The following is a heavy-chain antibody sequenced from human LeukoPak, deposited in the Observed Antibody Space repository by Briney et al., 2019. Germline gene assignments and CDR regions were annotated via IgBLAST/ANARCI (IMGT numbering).Heavy chain of an antibody. D-gene: IGHD5-18*01. J-gene: IGHJ4*02. V-gene: IGHV1-69*04. CDR2: IIPILGIA. CDR1: GGTFSSYA. Sequence: SVKVSCKASGGTFSSYAISWVRQAPGQGLEWMGRIIPILGIANYAQKFQGRVTITADKSTNTAYMGLSSLRSEDTAVYYCASDLGRGYSYGYGSFYYWGQGTLVTVSS. CDR3: ASDLGRGYSYGYGSFYY.